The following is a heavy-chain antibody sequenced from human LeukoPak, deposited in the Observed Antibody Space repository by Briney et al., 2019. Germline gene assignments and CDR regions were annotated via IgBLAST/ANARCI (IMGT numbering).Heavy chain of an antibody. D-gene: IGHD6-13*01. CDR1: GGSFSGYY. Sequence: PSETLSLTCAVYGGSFSGYYWSWIRQPPGKGLEWIGEINHSGSTNYNPSLKSRVTISVDTSKNQFSLKLSSVTEADTAVYYCARALTSSSWYLKLRDYYYGMDVWGQGTTVTVPS. J-gene: IGHJ6*02. CDR2: INHSGST. V-gene: IGHV4-34*01. CDR3: ARALTSSSWYLKLRDYYYGMDV.